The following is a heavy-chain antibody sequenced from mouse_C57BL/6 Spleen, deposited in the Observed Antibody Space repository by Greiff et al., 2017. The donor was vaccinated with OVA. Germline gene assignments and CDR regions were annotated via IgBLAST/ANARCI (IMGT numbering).Heavy chain of an antibody. CDR2: ISYDGSN. CDR1: GYSITSGYY. J-gene: IGHJ3*01. V-gene: IGHV3-6*01. Sequence: EVKLVESGPGLVKPSQSLSLTCSVTGYSITSGYYWNWIRQFPGNKLEWMGYISYDGSNNYNPSLKNRISITRDTSKNQFFLKLNSVTTEDTATYYCASASNYEAWFAYWGQGTLVTVSA. D-gene: IGHD2-5*01. CDR3: ASASNYEAWFAY.